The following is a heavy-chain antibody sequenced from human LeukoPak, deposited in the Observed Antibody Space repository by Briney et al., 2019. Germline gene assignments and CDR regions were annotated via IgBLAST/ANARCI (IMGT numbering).Heavy chain of an antibody. CDR3: ARDESGGYYVY. V-gene: IGHV3-7*01. J-gene: IGHJ4*02. D-gene: IGHD4-23*01. Sequence: GGSLRLSCAASGFTFSSYWMTWVRQAPGRGLEWVANIKQDGSMTQYADSVRGRFTISRDNAKSSVYLQMSSLKAEDSAIYYCARDESGGYYVYWGQGTLVTVSS. CDR2: IKQDGSMT. CDR1: GFTFSSYW.